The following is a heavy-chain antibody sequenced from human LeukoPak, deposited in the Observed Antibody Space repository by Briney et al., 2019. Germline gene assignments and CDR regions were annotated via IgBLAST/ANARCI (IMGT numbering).Heavy chain of an antibody. J-gene: IGHJ4*02. CDR3: ARRSGIAVAGAFDY. D-gene: IGHD6-19*01. CDR2: ISGSGDNT. Sequence: GGSLRLSCAASGFTFSSYAMTWVRQAPGKGLEWVSCISGSGDNTYYPDSVRGRFTISRDNFKNTLYLQMDSLRAEDTAVYYCARRSGIAVAGAFDYWGQGTLVTVSS. V-gene: IGHV3-23*01. CDR1: GFTFSSYA.